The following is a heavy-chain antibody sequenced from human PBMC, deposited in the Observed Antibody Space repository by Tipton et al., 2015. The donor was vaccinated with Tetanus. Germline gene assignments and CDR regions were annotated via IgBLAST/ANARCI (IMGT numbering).Heavy chain of an antibody. V-gene: IGHV1-69*05. CDR3: AKSGAAAPGNWFDS. Sequence: QSGAEVKKPGSSVRVSCKTSGGTFRNYAISWVRQAPGQGLEWMGGIFPLYGTSNYSPKFQGRVTITRDTSTSTAYMELSSLRSEDTAGYYCAKSGAAAPGNWFDSWGQGTLVTVSS. D-gene: IGHD6-13*01. J-gene: IGHJ5*01. CDR2: IFPLYGTS. CDR1: GGTFRNYA.